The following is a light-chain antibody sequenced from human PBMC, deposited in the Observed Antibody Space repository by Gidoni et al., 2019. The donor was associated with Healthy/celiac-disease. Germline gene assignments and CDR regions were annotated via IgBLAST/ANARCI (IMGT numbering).Light chain of an antibody. J-gene: IGKJ1*01. Sequence: DIQMTQSPSSLSASVGDRVTITCRASQSISSYLNWYQQKPGKAPKLLIYAASSLQSGVPSRFSGSGSGTEFTLTISSLQPEDFATYYYQQSYSTPQRTFGQGTKVEIK. CDR3: QQSYSTPQRT. CDR1: QSISSY. CDR2: AAS. V-gene: IGKV1-39*01.